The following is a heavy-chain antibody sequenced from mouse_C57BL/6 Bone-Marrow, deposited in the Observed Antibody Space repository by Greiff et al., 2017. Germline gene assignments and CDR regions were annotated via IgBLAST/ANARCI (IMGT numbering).Heavy chain of an antibody. CDR2: IKPGSGGT. Sequence: VQLQQSGAELVRPGTSVKVSCKASGYAFTNYLIEWVQQRPGQGLEWIGVIKPGSGGTNYNAKCKGKATLPADKSSSTAYMQLSSLTSEDSAVYFCARGSYSDYWGQGTTLTVSS. D-gene: IGHD1-1*01. CDR3: ARGSYSDY. CDR1: GYAFTNYL. J-gene: IGHJ2*01. V-gene: IGHV1-54*01.